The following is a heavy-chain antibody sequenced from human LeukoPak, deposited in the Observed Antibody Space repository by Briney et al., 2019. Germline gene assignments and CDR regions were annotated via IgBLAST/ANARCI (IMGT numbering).Heavy chain of an antibody. J-gene: IGHJ3*02. CDR1: GGSISSYY. V-gene: IGHV4-59*01. D-gene: IGHD1-26*01. CDR2: IYYSGST. CDR3: ARDPRSGTYTPRGAFDI. Sequence: PSETLSLTCTVSGGSISSYYWSWIRQPPGKGLEWIGYIYYSGSTNYNPSLKSRVTISVDTSKNQFSLELSSVTAADTAVYYCARDPRSGTYTPRGAFDIWGQGTMVTVPS.